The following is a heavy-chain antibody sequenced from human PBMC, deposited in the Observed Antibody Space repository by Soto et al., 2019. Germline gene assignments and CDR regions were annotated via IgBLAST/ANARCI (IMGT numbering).Heavy chain of an antibody. J-gene: IGHJ6*02. CDR1: GYTFTSYY. CDR3: ARDQRIAVAGDYYYYGMDV. Sequence: ASVKVSCKASGYTFTSYYMHWVRQAPGQGLEWMGIINPSGGSTSYAQKFQGRVTMTRDTSTSTVYMELSSLRSEDTAVYYCARDQRIAVAGDYYYYGMDVWGQGTTVTVSS. V-gene: IGHV1-46*01. CDR2: INPSGGST. D-gene: IGHD6-19*01.